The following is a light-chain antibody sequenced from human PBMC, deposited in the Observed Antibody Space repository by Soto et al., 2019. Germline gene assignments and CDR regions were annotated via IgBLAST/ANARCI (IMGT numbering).Light chain of an antibody. CDR1: QSVSSD. V-gene: IGKV3-15*01. CDR2: GAS. CDR3: QQYNSWPLT. J-gene: IGKJ4*01. Sequence: EIVLTQSPGTLSLSPGERATLSCRASQSVSSDLAWYQQKPGQAPRLLFYGASTRASGIPARFSGSGYGTEFTLSISSLQSEDFAVYYCQQYNSWPLTFGGGTKVDIK.